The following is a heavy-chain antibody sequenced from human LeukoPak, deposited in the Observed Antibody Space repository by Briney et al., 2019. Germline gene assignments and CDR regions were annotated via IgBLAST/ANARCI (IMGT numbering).Heavy chain of an antibody. J-gene: IGHJ4*02. CDR1: GFTFSSYA. D-gene: IGHD4-17*01. CDR3: AKHRGSYGDYVFLDY. Sequence: GGSLRLSCAASGFTFSSYAMSWVRQAPGKGLEWVSVTSGSGGSTYYAGSVKGRFTVSRDTSKNTLYLQMNSLRAEDTAVYYCAKHRGSYGDYVFLDYWGQGTLVTVSS. CDR2: TSGSGGST. V-gene: IGHV3-23*01.